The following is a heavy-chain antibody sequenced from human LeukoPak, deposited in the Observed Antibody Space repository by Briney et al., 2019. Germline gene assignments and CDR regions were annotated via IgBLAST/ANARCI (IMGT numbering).Heavy chain of an antibody. D-gene: IGHD6-19*01. CDR3: ARSAPKQWLANDAFDI. CDR1: GGSFSGYY. J-gene: IGHJ3*02. Sequence: SETLSLTCAVYGGSFSGYYWNWIRQPPGKGLEWIGEINHSGSTNYNPSLKSRVTISVDTSKNQFSLKLSPVTAADTAVYYCARSAPKQWLANDAFDIWGQGTMVTVSS. V-gene: IGHV4-34*01. CDR2: INHSGST.